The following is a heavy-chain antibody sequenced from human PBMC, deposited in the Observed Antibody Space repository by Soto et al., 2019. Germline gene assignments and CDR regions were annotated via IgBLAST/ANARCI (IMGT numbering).Heavy chain of an antibody. D-gene: IGHD1-26*01. CDR2: IIPILGIA. J-gene: IGHJ5*02. CDR1: GGTFSSYT. CDR3: ARVVGMTVTGALDP. V-gene: IGHV1-69*02. Sequence: QVQLVQSGAEVKKPGSSVKVSCKASGGTFSSYTISWVRQAPGQGLEWMGRIIPILGIANYAQKFQGRVTITADKSTSTAYMELSSLRSEDTVVYYCARVVGMTVTGALDPWGQGTLVTVSS.